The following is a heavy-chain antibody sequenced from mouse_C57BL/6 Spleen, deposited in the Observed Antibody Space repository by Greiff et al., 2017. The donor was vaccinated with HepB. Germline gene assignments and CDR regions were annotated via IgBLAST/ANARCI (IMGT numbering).Heavy chain of an antibody. D-gene: IGHD4-1*01. Sequence: EVMLVESGGDLVKPGGSLKLSCAASGFTFSSYGMSWVRQTPDKRLEWVATISSGGSYTYYPDSVKGRFTISRDNAKNTLYLQMSSLKSEDTAMYYCARHEDWDSYAMDYWGQGTSVTVSS. CDR1: GFTFSSYG. V-gene: IGHV5-6*01. CDR2: ISSGGSYT. J-gene: IGHJ4*01. CDR3: ARHEDWDSYAMDY.